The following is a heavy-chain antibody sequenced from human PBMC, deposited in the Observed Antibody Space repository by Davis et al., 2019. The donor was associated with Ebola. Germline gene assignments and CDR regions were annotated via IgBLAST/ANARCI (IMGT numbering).Heavy chain of an antibody. J-gene: IGHJ3*01. CDR1: GFSFSSYG. Sequence: GESLKISCAASGFSFSSYGMHWVRQAPGKGLEWVSSISSSSYFIYYADSLKGRFTISRDNAKNSLSLQMNSLRAEDTAVYYCARGGYYDSSGYSHDAFDVWGQGTMVTVSS. CDR3: ARGGYYDSSGYSHDAFDV. V-gene: IGHV3-21*01. CDR2: ISSSSYFI. D-gene: IGHD3-22*01.